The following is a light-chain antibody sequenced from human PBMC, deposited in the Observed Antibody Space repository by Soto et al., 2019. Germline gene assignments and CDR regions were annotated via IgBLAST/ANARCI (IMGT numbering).Light chain of an antibody. CDR2: EVS. J-gene: IGLJ2*01. V-gene: IGLV2-8*02. CDR3: CSYAASNKAI. CDR1: SSDVGGYNY. Sequence: QSALTQPPSASRSPGQSVTISCTGTSSDVGGYNYVSWYQQHPGRAPQLMIYEVSKRPSGVPDRFSGSKSGNTASLTVSGLQAEDEADYFCCSYAASNKAIFGGGTKVTVL.